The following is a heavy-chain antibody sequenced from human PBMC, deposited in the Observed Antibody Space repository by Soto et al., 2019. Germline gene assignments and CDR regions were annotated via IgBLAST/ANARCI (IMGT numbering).Heavy chain of an antibody. Sequence: QVQLVESGGGLVKPGGSLRLSCAASGFTFSDFYMSWIRQAPGKGLEWISHISSSGTTTYYTDSVKGRFTISRDNAKNSLYLKRNTLRDAATAVYYCARIWGGGGYALIYWGQGPLVTVSS. J-gene: IGHJ4*02. D-gene: IGHD2-8*01. V-gene: IGHV3-11*01. CDR1: GFTFSDFY. CDR3: ARIWGGGGYALIY. CDR2: ISSSGTTT.